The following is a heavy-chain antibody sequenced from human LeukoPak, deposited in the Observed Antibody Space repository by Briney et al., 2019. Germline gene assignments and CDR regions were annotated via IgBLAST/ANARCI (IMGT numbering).Heavy chain of an antibody. CDR2: IWYDGSNK. J-gene: IGHJ3*02. CDR1: GFTFSSYG. CDR3: ARDRWGAFDI. Sequence: PGRSLRLSCAASGFTFSSYGMHWGRQAPGKGLEWVAVIWYDGSNKYYADSVKGRFTISRDNSKNTLYLQMNSLRAEDTAVYYCARDRWGAFDIWGQGTMVTVSS. V-gene: IGHV3-33*01. D-gene: IGHD3-16*01.